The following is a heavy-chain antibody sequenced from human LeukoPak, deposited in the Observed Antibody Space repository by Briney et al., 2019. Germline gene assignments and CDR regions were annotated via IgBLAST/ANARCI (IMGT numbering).Heavy chain of an antibody. CDR3: ARDQSDGYNTRLFDY. CDR2: ISYDGSNK. D-gene: IGHD5-24*01. CDR1: GFTFSSYW. J-gene: IGHJ4*02. V-gene: IGHV3-30*03. Sequence: GGSLRLSCAASGFTFSSYWMHWVRQAPGKGLEWVAVISYDGSNKYYADSVKGRFTISRDNSKNTLYLQVDSLRAEDTAVYYCARDQSDGYNTRLFDYWGQGTLVTVSS.